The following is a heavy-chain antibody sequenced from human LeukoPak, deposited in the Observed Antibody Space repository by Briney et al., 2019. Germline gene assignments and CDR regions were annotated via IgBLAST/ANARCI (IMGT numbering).Heavy chain of an antibody. CDR2: ISSSSSTI. CDR3: ARATQQQLPTN. Sequence: GGSLRLSCAASGFTFSSYSMNWVRQAPGKGLEWVSYISSSSSTIYYADSVKGRFTISRDNAKNSLYLQMNSLRAEDTAVYYCARATQQQLPTNWGPGTLVTVSS. V-gene: IGHV3-48*04. J-gene: IGHJ4*02. CDR1: GFTFSSYS. D-gene: IGHD6-13*01.